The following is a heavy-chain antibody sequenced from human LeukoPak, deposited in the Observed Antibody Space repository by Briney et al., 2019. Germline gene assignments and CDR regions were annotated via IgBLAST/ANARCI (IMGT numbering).Heavy chain of an antibody. CDR2: ITVSGHTK. CDR3: ARGDPHADL. V-gene: IGHV3-48*03. CDR1: GFDLSTYE. D-gene: IGHD5-24*01. J-gene: IGHJ5*02. Sequence: GGSLRLSCAASGFDLSTYEMNWVRQAPGKGLEWIADITVSGHTKNYADSVKGRFSISRDNARTSLYLQMHSLRVEDTGVYYCARGDPHADLWGQGTLVTVSS.